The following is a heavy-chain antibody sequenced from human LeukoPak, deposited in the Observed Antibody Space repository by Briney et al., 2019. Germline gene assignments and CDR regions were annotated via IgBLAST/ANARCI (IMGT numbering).Heavy chain of an antibody. Sequence: PSETLSLTCAVYGGSFSGYFWSWIRQPPGKGLEWIGEINHSGRTNYNPSLNRRVTVSVDTSKNQFSLKLRSLTAADTAVYYCARGGYFDLWGRGTLVTVS. CDR2: INHSGRT. J-gene: IGHJ2*01. CDR3: ARGGYFDL. CDR1: GGSFSGYF. V-gene: IGHV4-34*01.